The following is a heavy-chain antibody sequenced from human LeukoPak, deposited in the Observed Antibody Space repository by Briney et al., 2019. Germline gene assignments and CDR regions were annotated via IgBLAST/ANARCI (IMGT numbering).Heavy chain of an antibody. CDR3: ARSPKPLGPDSGSYYGINYYYYYMDV. CDR1: GGTFSSYA. Sequence: ASVKVSCKASGGTFSSYAISWVRQAPGQGLEWMGGIIPIFGTANYAQKFQGRVTITTDESTSTAYMELSSLRSEDTAVYYCARSPKPLGPDSGSYYGINYYYYYMDVWGKGTTVTVS. J-gene: IGHJ6*03. V-gene: IGHV1-69*05. D-gene: IGHD3-10*01. CDR2: IIPIFGTA.